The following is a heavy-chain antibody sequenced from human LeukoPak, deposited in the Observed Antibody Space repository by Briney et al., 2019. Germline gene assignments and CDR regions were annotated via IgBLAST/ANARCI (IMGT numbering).Heavy chain of an antibody. Sequence: PGGSLRLSCAASGFTFSSYGMHWVRQAPGKGLEWVAVISYDGSNKYYADSVKGRFTISRDNSKNTLYLQMNSLRAEDTAVYYCAKDAGSGYASVAYWGQGTLVTVSS. CDR3: AKDAGSGYASVAY. V-gene: IGHV3-30*18. CDR1: GFTFSSYG. D-gene: IGHD3-22*01. J-gene: IGHJ4*02. CDR2: ISYDGSNK.